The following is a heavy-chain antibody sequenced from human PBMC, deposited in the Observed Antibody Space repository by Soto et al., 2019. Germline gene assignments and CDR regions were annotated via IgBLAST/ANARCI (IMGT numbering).Heavy chain of an antibody. V-gene: IGHV3-74*01. CDR3: ARGIAARPDDLYY. J-gene: IGHJ4*02. Sequence: GGSLRLSCAASGFTFSSYWMHWVRQAPGKGLVWVSRINSDGSSTSYADSVKGRFTISRDNAKNTLYLQMNSLRAEDTAVYYCARGIAARPDDLYYWGQGTLVTAPQ. D-gene: IGHD6-6*01. CDR2: INSDGSST. CDR1: GFTFSSYW.